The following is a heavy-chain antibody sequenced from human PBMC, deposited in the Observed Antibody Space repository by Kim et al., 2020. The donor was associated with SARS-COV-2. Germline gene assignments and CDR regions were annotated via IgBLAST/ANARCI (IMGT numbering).Heavy chain of an antibody. CDR1: GDSLDGNY. CDR3: ARVRGGRLLFDD. V-gene: IGHV4-59*01. CDR2: IYYTGAT. Sequence: SETLSLTCTVSGDSLDGNYWGWIRQPPGKGLEWIGYIYYTGATNYNRSLTSRVSISIGTSKNQFSLKLRFVTAADTAVYYCARVRGGRLLFDDWGQGTLVTVSS. D-gene: IGHD3-10*01. J-gene: IGHJ4*02.